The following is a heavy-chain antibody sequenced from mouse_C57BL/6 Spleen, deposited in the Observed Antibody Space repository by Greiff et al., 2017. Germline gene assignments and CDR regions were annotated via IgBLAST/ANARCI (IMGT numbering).Heavy chain of an antibody. CDR3: AREDTTVVGYFDY. CDR2: IHPNSGST. D-gene: IGHD1-1*01. J-gene: IGHJ2*01. V-gene: IGHV1-64*01. CDR1: GYTFTSYW. Sequence: QVQLQQPGAELVKPGASVKLSCKASGYTFTSYWMHWVKQRPGQGLEWIGMIHPNSGSTNYNEKFKSKATLTVDKSSSTAYMQLSSLTSEDSAVYYCAREDTTVVGYFDYWGQGTTLTVSS.